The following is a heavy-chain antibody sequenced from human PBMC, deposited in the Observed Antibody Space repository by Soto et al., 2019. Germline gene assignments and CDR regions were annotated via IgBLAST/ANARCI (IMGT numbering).Heavy chain of an antibody. CDR1: GGSFSGYY. D-gene: IGHD2-8*01. CDR3: ARWPLNFDY. Sequence: SETLSLTCAVYGGSFSGYYWSWIRQPPGKGLEWIGEINHSGSTNYNPSLKSRVTISVDTSKNQFSLKLSSVTAADTAVYYCARWPLNFDYWGQGTLVPVSS. J-gene: IGHJ4*02. CDR2: INHSGST. V-gene: IGHV4-34*01.